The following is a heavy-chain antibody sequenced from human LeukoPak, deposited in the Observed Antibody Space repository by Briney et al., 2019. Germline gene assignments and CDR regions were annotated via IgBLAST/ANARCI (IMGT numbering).Heavy chain of an antibody. V-gene: IGHV4-59*01. D-gene: IGHD1-7*01. CDR2: IYYSGST. CDR1: GGSISSYY. Sequence: SETLSLTCTVSGGSISSYYWSWTRQPPGKGLEWIGYIYYSGSTNYNPSLKSRVTISVDTSKNQFSLKLSSVTAADTAVYYCARVVTGTTLFDYWGQGTLVTVSS. CDR3: ARVVTGTTLFDY. J-gene: IGHJ4*02.